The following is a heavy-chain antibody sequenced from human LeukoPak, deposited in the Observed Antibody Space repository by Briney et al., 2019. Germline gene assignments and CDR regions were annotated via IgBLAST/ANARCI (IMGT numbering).Heavy chain of an antibody. J-gene: IGHJ4*02. V-gene: IGHV3-23*01. CDR3: VNSGAAIIRGVIWWESYPDY. CDR2: ISNSDDST. D-gene: IGHD3-10*01. CDR1: GFTFSNYA. Sequence: GGSLRLSCAASGFTFSNYAMSWVRQAPGKGLEWVSCISNSDDSTYYADSVQGRFTISRDNSKNTLYLQMNSLRAEDTAVYYCVNSGAAIIRGVIWWESYPDYWGQGTPVTVSS.